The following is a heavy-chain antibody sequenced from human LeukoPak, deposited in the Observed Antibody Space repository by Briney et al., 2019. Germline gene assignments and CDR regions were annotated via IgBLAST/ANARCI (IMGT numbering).Heavy chain of an antibody. D-gene: IGHD6-6*01. Sequence: GGSLRLSCAASGFTFSSYSMNWVRQAPGKGLEWVSYISSSSSTRYYADSVKGRFTISRDNAKNSLYLQMNSLRDEDTAVYYCERDFSAHHARPDYYYYYYMDVWGKGTTVTVSS. CDR2: ISSSSSTR. J-gene: IGHJ6*03. V-gene: IGHV3-48*02. CDR1: GFTFSSYS. CDR3: ERDFSAHHARPDYYYYYYMDV.